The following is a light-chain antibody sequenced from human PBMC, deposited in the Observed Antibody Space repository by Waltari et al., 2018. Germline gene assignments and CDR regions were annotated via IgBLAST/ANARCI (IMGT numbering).Light chain of an antibody. J-gene: IGLJ3*02. CDR1: TSNIGAGCY. V-gene: IGLV1-40*01. CDR3: QSYDRSLSGWV. Sequence: QSVLTQPPSVSGAPGQRVTISCTGPTSNIGAGCYVHWYQQVPGTAPKVLIYGNNNRPSGVPDRFSVSKSGTSASLAITGLQAEDEADYYCQSYDRSLSGWVFGGGTKLTVL. CDR2: GNN.